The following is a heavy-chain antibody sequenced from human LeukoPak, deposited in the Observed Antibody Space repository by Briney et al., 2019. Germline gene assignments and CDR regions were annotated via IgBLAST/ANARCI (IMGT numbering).Heavy chain of an antibody. CDR2: INHSGST. V-gene: IGHV4-34*01. CDR1: GGSFSGYS. J-gene: IGHJ4*02. Sequence: PSETLSLTCAVYGGSFSGYSWTWIRQSPGKGLEWIGEINHSGSTDYNPSLRSRVTISVDTSKNQFSLKLSSVTAADTAVYYCARGAPGYWGQGTLVTVSS. CDR3: ARGAPGY. D-gene: IGHD1-14*01.